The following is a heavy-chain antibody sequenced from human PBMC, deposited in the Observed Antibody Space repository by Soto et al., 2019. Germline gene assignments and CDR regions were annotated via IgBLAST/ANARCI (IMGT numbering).Heavy chain of an antibody. V-gene: IGHV4-59*01. CDR2: IYYTGTT. CDR1: GGSISSYY. CDR3: ASLPAESPYYFAY. J-gene: IGHJ4*02. Sequence: PSETLSLTCTVSGGSISSYYWSWIRQPPGKGLEWIGYIYYTGTTNYSPSLKSRVTISVDTSKNQFSLKLSSVTTADTAVYYCASLPAESPYYFAYWGQGTLVTVS. D-gene: IGHD2-2*01.